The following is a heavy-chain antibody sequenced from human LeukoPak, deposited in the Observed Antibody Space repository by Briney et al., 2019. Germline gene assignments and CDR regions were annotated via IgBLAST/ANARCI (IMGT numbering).Heavy chain of an antibody. J-gene: IGHJ6*02. D-gene: IGHD1-14*01. CDR3: ARNEGSQLRTGMSV. CDR2: ISSRSGYI. CDR1: GFTFNIYS. V-gene: IGHV3-21*01. Sequence: GWSLRLSCEASGFTFNIYSMNWVGQAPGKGLEWDSSISSRSGYIYYADSVKGRFTISRDNAKNSLYLQMNSLRAEDTATYYCARNEGSQLRTGMSVWGQGTTVTVSS.